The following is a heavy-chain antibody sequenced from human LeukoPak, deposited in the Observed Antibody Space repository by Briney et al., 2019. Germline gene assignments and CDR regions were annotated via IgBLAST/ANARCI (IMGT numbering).Heavy chain of an antibody. D-gene: IGHD3-22*01. CDR2: ISAY. CDR3: ARRFNYYDSSGYYEGFYFDY. CDR1: GYTFTSYG. Sequence: GASVKVSCKASGYTFTSYGISWVREAPGQGLEWMGWISAYAQKFQGRVTMTTDTSTSTAYMELRSLRSDDTAVYYCARRFNYYDSSGYYEGFYFDYCGQGTLVTVSS. V-gene: IGHV1-18*01. J-gene: IGHJ4*02.